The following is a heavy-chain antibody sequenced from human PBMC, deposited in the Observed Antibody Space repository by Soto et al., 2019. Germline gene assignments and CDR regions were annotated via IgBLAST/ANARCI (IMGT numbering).Heavy chain of an antibody. CDR2: IKQDGSEK. Sequence: GGSLRLSCAASGFTFNSYWMSWVRQAPGKGLEWWANIKQDGSEKYYVDSVKGRFTISRDNAKNSLYLQMNSLRAEDTAVYYCARARGTDFWSGYDAFHIWGQGTMVTVSS. CDR1: GFTFNSYW. D-gene: IGHD3-3*01. CDR3: ARARGTDFWSGYDAFHI. V-gene: IGHV3-7*03. J-gene: IGHJ3*02.